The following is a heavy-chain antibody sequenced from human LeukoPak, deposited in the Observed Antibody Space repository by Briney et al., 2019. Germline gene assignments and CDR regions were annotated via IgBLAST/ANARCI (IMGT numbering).Heavy chain of an antibody. CDR2: ISYDGSNK. D-gene: IGHD3-10*01. CDR1: GFTFDDYA. Sequence: GGSLRLSCAASGFTFDDYAMHWVRQAPGKGLEWVAVISYDGSNKYYADSVKGRFTISRDNSKNTLYLQMNSLRAEDTAVYYCASSDGGFWEYYYYYGMDVWGQGTTVTVSS. V-gene: IGHV3-30*03. J-gene: IGHJ6*02. CDR3: ASSDGGFWEYYYYYGMDV.